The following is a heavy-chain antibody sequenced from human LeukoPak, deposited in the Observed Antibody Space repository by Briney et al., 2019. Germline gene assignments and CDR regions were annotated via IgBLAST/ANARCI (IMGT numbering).Heavy chain of an antibody. CDR3: ATPHQTVGWSTGYYFDY. CDR2: ISGSGGST. CDR1: GFTFSSHW. V-gene: IGHV3-23*01. D-gene: IGHD2-15*01. Sequence: PGGSLRLSCAASGFTFSSHWMAWVRQAPGKGLEWVSAISGSGGSTYYADSVKGRFTISRDNSKNTLYLQMNSLRAEDTAVYYCATPHQTVGWSTGYYFDYWGQGTLVTVSS. J-gene: IGHJ4*02.